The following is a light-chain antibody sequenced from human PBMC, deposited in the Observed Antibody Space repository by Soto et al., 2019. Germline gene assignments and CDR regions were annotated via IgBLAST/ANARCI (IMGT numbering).Light chain of an antibody. CDR2: KAS. V-gene: IGKV1-5*03. J-gene: IGKJ2*01. Sequence: DIQMTQSPSTLAASIGDRVTITCRASHSVDKFLAWQQQKPGKAPKLLIYKASALQTGGPSRFSGSGSGTEFTLTTISLQADDIATYYCQQYHSSFGLYTFGRGTKVEIK. CDR1: HSVDKF. CDR3: QQYHSSFGLYT.